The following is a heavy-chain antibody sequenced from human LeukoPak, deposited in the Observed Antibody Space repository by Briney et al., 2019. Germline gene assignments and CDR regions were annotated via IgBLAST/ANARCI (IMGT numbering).Heavy chain of an antibody. CDR2: IYYTGST. V-gene: IGHV4-59*08. J-gene: IGHJ5*02. D-gene: IGHD3-3*01. CDR1: GGSISNYY. CDR3: ARTIGEFDP. Sequence: SETLSLTCSVSGGSISNYYWSWIRQPPAKGLEWIGYIYYTGSTNYNPSLKSRVTISVDTPKNQFSLKLSSVTAADTAVYYCARTIGEFDPWGQGTLVTVSS.